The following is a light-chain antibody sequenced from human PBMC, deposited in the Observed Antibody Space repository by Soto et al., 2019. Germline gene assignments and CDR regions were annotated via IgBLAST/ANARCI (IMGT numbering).Light chain of an antibody. CDR1: TSNIGDND. CDR2: PDN. Sequence: QSVLGQPPSASGTPGQRVTISCSGSTSNIGDNDVFWYQQLPGTAPKLLTFPDNHRPSGVPDRFSGSKSSTSASLTISGLRPEDEADYYCAAWDDSLRDVLFGGGTKLTVL. J-gene: IGLJ2*01. CDR3: AAWDDSLRDVL. V-gene: IGLV1-47*02.